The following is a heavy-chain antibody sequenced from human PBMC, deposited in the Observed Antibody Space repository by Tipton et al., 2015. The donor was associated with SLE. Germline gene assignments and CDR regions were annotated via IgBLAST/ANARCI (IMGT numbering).Heavy chain of an antibody. Sequence: SLRLSCAASGFTFSSYWMHWVRQAPGKGLVWVSRINTDGRTTTYADSVKGRFTISRDNAKNTLYLQMHSLRAEDTAVYYCARDFSSSWSTPLDYWGQGTLVTVSS. D-gene: IGHD6-13*01. V-gene: IGHV3-74*01. CDR2: INTDGRTT. J-gene: IGHJ4*02. CDR1: GFTFSSYW. CDR3: ARDFSSSWSTPLDY.